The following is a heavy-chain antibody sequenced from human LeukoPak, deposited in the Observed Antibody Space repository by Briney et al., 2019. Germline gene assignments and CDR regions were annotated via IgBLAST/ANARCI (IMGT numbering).Heavy chain of an antibody. CDR2: IRDDGSTR. V-gene: IGHV3-30*02. D-gene: IGHD1-26*01. CDR3: ARVDSGSYELTYYFDY. CDR1: GFTFSRYG. J-gene: IGHJ4*02. Sequence: GGSLRLSCAASGFTFSRYGLHWVRQAPGKGLEWVAFIRDDGSTRYYTDSVKGRFTISRDNAKNSLYLQMNSLRAEDTAVYYCARVDSGSYELTYYFDYWGQGTLVTVSS.